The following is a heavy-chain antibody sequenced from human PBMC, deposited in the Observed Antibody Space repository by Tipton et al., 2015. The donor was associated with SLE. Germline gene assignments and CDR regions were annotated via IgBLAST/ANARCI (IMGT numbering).Heavy chain of an antibody. CDR1: GGSFSGYY. V-gene: IGHV4-4*08. Sequence: LRLSCAVYGGSFSGYYWSWIRQPPGKGLEWIGRIYTSGSTNYNPSLKSRVTTSVDTSKNQFSLKLSSVTAADTAVYYCARATGTSYFDYWGQGTLVTVSS. CDR3: ARATGTSYFDY. D-gene: IGHD1-1*01. CDR2: IYTSGST. J-gene: IGHJ4*02.